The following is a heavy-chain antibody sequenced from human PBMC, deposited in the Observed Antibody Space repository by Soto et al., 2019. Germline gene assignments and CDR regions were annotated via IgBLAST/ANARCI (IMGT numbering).Heavy chain of an antibody. CDR1: GYTFTGYY. Sequence: ASVKVSCKASGYTFTGYYMHWVRQAPGQGLEWMGWINPNSGGTNYAQKFQGRVTMTRDTSISTAYMELSRLRSDDTAVYYCARDHPDDYVWGSYRQDYYYGRDVWGQGTTVTVSS. CDR2: INPNSGGT. J-gene: IGHJ6*02. V-gene: IGHV1-2*02. CDR3: ARDHPDDYVWGSYRQDYYYGRDV. D-gene: IGHD3-16*02.